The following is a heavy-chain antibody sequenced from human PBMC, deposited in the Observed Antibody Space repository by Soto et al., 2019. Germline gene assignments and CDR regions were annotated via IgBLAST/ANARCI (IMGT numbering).Heavy chain of an antibody. CDR2: IYYSGST. CDR1: GGSISSYY. J-gene: IGHJ5*02. V-gene: IGHV4-59*01. D-gene: IGHD2-15*01. Sequence: SETLSLTCTVSGGSISSYYWSWIRQPPGKGLEWIGYIYYSGSTNYNPSIKSRVTISVDTSKIQFSLKLCSVTAADTAVYYCARDGGGSSINWFDPWGQGTLVTVSS. CDR3: ARDGGGSSINWFDP.